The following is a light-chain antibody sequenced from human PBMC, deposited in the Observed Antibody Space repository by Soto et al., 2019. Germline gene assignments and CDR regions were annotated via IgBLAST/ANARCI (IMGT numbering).Light chain of an antibody. CDR1: SSDVGGYNY. J-gene: IGLJ2*01. V-gene: IGLV2-14*01. CDR3: SSYTSSSTL. CDR2: DVS. Sequence: QSVLTQPASVSGSPGQSITISCTGTSSDVGGYNYVSWYQQHPGKAPKLMIYDVSNRPSGVSNRFSGSKSGNTASLTISGRQAEDEADYYCSSYTSSSTLFGGWTKVTVL.